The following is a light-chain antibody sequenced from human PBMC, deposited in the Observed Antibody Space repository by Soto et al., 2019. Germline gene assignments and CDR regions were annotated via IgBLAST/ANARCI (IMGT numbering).Light chain of an antibody. Sequence: EIVLTQSPGTLSLSPGERATLSCRASQSVSRSNLAWYQQKPGQAPRLLIYGASSRATGIPDKFTGSVSGTDFTLTISRLEPEDSAVYYCQQYGRSPFTFGPGTKVDIK. J-gene: IGKJ3*01. V-gene: IGKV3-20*01. CDR3: QQYGRSPFT. CDR1: QSVSRSN. CDR2: GAS.